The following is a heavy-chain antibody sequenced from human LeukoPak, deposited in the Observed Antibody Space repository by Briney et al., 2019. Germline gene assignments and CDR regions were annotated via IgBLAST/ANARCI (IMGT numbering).Heavy chain of an antibody. CDR1: GFTFSSYG. CDR3: AKDRDFTSYTAMTSFDY. V-gene: IGHV3-30*02. J-gene: IGHJ4*02. CDR2: VRSDGSNK. Sequence: GGSLRLSCAASGFTFSSYGMHWVRQAPGKGLEWVAFVRSDGSNKFYADSVKGRFTISRDNSKNTLYLQMDSLRVEDTAVFYCAKDRDFTSYTAMTSFDYWGQGTLVTVSS. D-gene: IGHD5-18*01.